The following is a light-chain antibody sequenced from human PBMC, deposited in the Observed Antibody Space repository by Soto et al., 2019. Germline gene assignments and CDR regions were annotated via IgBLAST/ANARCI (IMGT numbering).Light chain of an antibody. CDR3: QQYNDWPPWT. V-gene: IGKV3-20*01. Sequence: EIVLTQSPGTLSLSPGERVTLSCRASHSVSNNYLAWYQQKPGQAPRLLIYGASNRATGIPDRFSGGGSGTDFSLTITSLQSEDFAVYYCQQYNDWPPWTFGQGTKVDI. J-gene: IGKJ1*01. CDR2: GAS. CDR1: HSVSNNY.